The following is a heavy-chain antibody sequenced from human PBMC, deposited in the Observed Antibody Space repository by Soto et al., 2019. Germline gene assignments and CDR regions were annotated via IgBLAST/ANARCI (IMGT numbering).Heavy chain of an antibody. J-gene: IGHJ3*02. Sequence: SVKVSGKASGYTFTSYHILWVRQAPGQGLEWMGIINPSGGSTSYAQKFQGRVTMTRDTSTSTVHMEPSSPKSESTAVYFCARNIVGENYDFWSGYSEDAFDIWGQGTMGT. D-gene: IGHD3-3*01. CDR3: ARNIVGENYDFWSGYSEDAFDI. CDR1: GYTFTSYH. V-gene: IGHV1-46*01. CDR2: INPSGGST.